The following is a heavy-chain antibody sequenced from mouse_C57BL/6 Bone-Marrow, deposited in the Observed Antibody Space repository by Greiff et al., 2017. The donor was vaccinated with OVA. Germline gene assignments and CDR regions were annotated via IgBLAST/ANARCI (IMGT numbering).Heavy chain of an antibody. J-gene: IGHJ1*03. CDR3: ASHTLYYYGKREGYFDV. V-gene: IGHV1-58*01. CDR2: IYIGNGYT. CDR1: GYTFTSYG. Sequence: EVKLQESGAELVRPGSSVKMSCKTSGYTFTSYGINWVKQRPGQGLEWIGYIYIGNGYTEYNEKFKGKATLTSDTSSSTAYMQLSSLTSEDSAIYFCASHTLYYYGKREGYFDVWGTGTTVTVSS. D-gene: IGHD1-1*01.